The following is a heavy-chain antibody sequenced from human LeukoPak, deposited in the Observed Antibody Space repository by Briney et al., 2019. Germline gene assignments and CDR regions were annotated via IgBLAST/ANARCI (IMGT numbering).Heavy chain of an antibody. CDR1: GYTFTGNY. Sequence: ASVKVSCKASGYTFTGNYIHWVRQAPGQGLEWMGWINPNSGGTNYAQKFQGRVTMTRDTSISTAYMELSRLTSDDTAVYYCARQGELETRAYYMDVWGKGTTVTVSS. D-gene: IGHD1-1*01. J-gene: IGHJ6*03. CDR2: INPNSGGT. CDR3: ARQGELETRAYYMDV. V-gene: IGHV1-2*02.